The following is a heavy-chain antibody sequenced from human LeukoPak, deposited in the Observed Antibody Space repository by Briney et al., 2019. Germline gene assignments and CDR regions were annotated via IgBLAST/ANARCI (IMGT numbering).Heavy chain of an antibody. V-gene: IGHV3-21*01. CDR1: GFTFSSYS. D-gene: IGHD4-23*01. Sequence: PGGSLRLSCAASGFTFSSYSMNWVRQAPGKGLEWVSSISSSSSYIYYEDSVKGRFTISRDNAKNSLYLQMNSLRAEDTAVYYCAREGDFTVVSRGYYYYYYMDVWGKGTSVTISS. J-gene: IGHJ6*03. CDR3: AREGDFTVVSRGYYYYYYMDV. CDR2: ISSSSSYI.